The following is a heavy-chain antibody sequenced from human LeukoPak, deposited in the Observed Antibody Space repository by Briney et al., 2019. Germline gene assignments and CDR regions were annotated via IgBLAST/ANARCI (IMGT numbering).Heavy chain of an antibody. J-gene: IGHJ3*02. Sequence: GGSLRLSCAASGFTFSDYNMGWMRHAPGKGLEWVSYTRNSDNNMFYADSVKGRFTISRDNAKYSVYLQMNSLRAEDTAVYYCARRIAGDGSHAFDIWGQGTMVTVSS. CDR3: ARRIAGDGSHAFDI. CDR1: GFTFSDYN. V-gene: IGHV3-11*01. D-gene: IGHD6-19*01. CDR2: TRNSDNNM.